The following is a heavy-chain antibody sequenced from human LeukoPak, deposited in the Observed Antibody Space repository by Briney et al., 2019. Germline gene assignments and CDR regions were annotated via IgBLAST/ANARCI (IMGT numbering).Heavy chain of an antibody. Sequence: PGGSLRLPCAASGFNFSDYYMTWIRQAPGKGLEWLSFITSGGITTSYADSVRGRFTISRDSSMDTLYLQMNSLRAEDTAVYYCAKVAPAGTYFDSWGQGTLVTVSS. D-gene: IGHD6-13*01. V-gene: IGHV3-11*04. CDR1: GFNFSDYY. J-gene: IGHJ4*02. CDR2: ITSGGITT. CDR3: AKVAPAGTYFDS.